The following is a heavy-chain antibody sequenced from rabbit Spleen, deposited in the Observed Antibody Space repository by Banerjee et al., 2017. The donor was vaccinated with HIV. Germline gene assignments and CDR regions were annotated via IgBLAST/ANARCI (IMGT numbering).Heavy chain of an antibody. CDR2: IYAAKGST. D-gene: IGHD4-1*01. CDR1: GFDFTNYY. Sequence: QVTETGGGLVQPGGSLTLSCKASGFDFTNYYITWVRQAPGKGLEWIGIIYAAKGSTDYASWVNGRFTISSDNAQSTLDLKMTSLTAADTATYFCARAIVPWLGLTRLDLWGQGTLVTVS. J-gene: IGHJ3*01. CDR3: ARAIVPWLGLTRLDL. V-gene: IGHV1S7*01.